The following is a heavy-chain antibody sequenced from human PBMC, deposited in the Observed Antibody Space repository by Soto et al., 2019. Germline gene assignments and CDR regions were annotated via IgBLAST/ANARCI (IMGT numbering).Heavy chain of an antibody. CDR2: IIPIFGTA. Sequence: ALGKVSCKASGGTFSSYAISWVRPAPGQGLEWMGGIIPIFGTANYAQKFQGRVTITADESTSTAYMELSSLRSEDTAVYYCARGRYYDSSGYYYPAYYYGMDVWGQGTTVTVSS. D-gene: IGHD3-22*01. J-gene: IGHJ6*02. CDR3: ARGRYYDSSGYYYPAYYYGMDV. CDR1: GGTFSSYA. V-gene: IGHV1-69*13.